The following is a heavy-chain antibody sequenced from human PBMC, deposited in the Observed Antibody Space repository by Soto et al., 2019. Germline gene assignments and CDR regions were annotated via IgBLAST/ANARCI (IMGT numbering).Heavy chain of an antibody. Sequence: PGESLKISCKGSGYSFTNYWISWVRQMPGKGLEWMGKIDPSDSYTNYNPSFKGHVTISADKSISTAHLQWSSLEASDTAMYYCARHAYYESGTSNLTYWGQGSLVTVSS. J-gene: IGHJ4*02. CDR2: IDPSDSYT. CDR1: GYSFTNYW. D-gene: IGHD3-10*01. CDR3: ARHAYYESGTSNLTY. V-gene: IGHV5-10-1*01.